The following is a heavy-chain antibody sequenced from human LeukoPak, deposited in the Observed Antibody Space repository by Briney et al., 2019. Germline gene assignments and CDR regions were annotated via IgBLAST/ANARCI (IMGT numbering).Heavy chain of an antibody. CDR3: ARSLSLSGNTNWFDP. V-gene: IGHV4-39*01. CDR2: FYYIGST. Sequence: SETLSLTCTVSGGSISGSSYYWGWIRQPPGKGLEWIGSFYYIGSTYYNPSLKSRVTISVDTSKNQLSLKLNSVTAADTAVYYCARSLSLSGNTNWFDPWGQGTLVTVSS. CDR1: GGSISGSSYY. J-gene: IGHJ5*02. D-gene: IGHD1-26*01.